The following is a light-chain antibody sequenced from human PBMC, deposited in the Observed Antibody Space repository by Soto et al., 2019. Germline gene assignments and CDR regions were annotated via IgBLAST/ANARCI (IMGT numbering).Light chain of an antibody. CDR3: SSYTSSSTLVV. V-gene: IGLV2-14*01. CDR2: EVS. CDR1: SSDVGDYNY. J-gene: IGLJ2*01. Sequence: QSALTQPASVSGSPGQSITISCTGTSSDVGDYNYVSWYQQPPGKVPKLIIFEVSDRPAGVSNRFSDTKSGNTASLTISGLQAEDEADYYCSSYTSSSTLVVFGGGTKLTVL.